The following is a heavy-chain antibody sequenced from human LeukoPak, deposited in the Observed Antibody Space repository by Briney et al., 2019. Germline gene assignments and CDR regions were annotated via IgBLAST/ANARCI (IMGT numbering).Heavy chain of an antibody. CDR2: IYYSGST. D-gene: IGHD2-21*02. Sequence: SETLSLTCTVSGGSISSYYWSWIRQPPGKGLERIGYIYYSGSTNYNPSLKSRVTISVDTSKNQFSLKLSSVTAADTAVYYCARVVVVTADHDAFDIWGQGTMVTVSS. J-gene: IGHJ3*02. V-gene: IGHV4-59*01. CDR1: GGSISSYY. CDR3: ARVVVVTADHDAFDI.